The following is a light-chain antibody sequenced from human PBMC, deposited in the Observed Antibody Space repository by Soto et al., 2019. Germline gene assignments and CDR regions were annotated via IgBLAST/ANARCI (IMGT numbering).Light chain of an antibody. CDR1: QTVNSDY. CDR2: ATS. V-gene: IGKV3-20*01. J-gene: IGKJ2*01. CDR3: QQYTNWPPVT. Sequence: EIVLTQSPGTLSLSPGETATLSCRASQTVNSDYLAWFQQRPGQAPRLLIFATSRRATDIPDRFSGSGSGTDFTLAIRRLEPEDFAVYYCQQYTNWPPVTFGQGTKLEIK.